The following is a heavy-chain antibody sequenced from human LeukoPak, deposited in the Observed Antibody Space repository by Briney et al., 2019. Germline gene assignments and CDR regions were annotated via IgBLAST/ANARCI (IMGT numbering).Heavy chain of an antibody. D-gene: IGHD7-27*01. J-gene: IGHJ6*02. CDR1: GFTFSSYA. Sequence: PGGSLRLSCAASGFTFSSYAMSWVRQAPGKGLEWVSGISNSGGSTYYADSVKGRFTISRDNSKNTLYLQMNSLRAEDTAVYYCAKIFTGHVAYGVDVWGQGTTVTVSS. CDR2: ISNSGGST. CDR3: AKIFTGHVAYGVDV. V-gene: IGHV3-23*01.